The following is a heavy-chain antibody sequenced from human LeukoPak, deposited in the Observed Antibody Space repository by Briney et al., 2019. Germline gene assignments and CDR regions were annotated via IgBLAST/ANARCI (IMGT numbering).Heavy chain of an antibody. CDR1: GDSISRSGSS. J-gene: IGHJ4*02. D-gene: IGHD3-3*02. V-gene: IGHV4-30-2*01. Sequence: SETLSLTCAVSGDSISRSGSSWSWIRQPPGKGLEWIGYIYHSGGTYYNPSLKSRVTISLDRSKNQFSLKLNSVTAADTAMYYCARDFIAQSPIPAFWGQGTLVSVSS. CDR3: ARDFIAQSPIPAF. CDR2: IYHSGGT.